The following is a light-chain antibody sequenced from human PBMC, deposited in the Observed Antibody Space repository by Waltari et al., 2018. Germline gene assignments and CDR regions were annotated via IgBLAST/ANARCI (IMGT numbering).Light chain of an antibody. V-gene: IGKV2-30*02. CDR3: MQATHWPLT. J-gene: IGKJ1*01. CDR1: QSLVHSDGNTY. CDR2: KVF. Sequence: DVVMTQSPLSLPHTLGQPASISCRSRQSLVHSDGNTYLNWLQQRLGQSQTRLIDKVFTRDSGVPDRFSGSGSGTDFTLKISRVEAVDVGVYYCMQATHWPLTFGQGTKVEIK.